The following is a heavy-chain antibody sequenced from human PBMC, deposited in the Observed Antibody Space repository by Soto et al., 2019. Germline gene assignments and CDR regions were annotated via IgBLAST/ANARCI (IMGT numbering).Heavy chain of an antibody. V-gene: IGHV1-69*13. D-gene: IGHD6-19*01. J-gene: IGHJ4*02. CDR2: IIPIYGAA. CDR3: AARVSVAGPAIDY. CDR1: GDNFNTYT. Sequence: GASVKVSCKPSGDNFNTYTITWVRQAPGQGLEWMGGIIPIYGAASYAQKFQDRVTITADGSTNTVYMELSSLTPEDTALYYCAARVSVAGPAIDYWGQGTRVTVSS.